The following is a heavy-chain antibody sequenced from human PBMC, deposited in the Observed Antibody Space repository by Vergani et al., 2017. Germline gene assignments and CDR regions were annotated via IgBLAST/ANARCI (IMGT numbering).Heavy chain of an antibody. D-gene: IGHD5-18*01. V-gene: IGHV3-30*18. J-gene: IGHJ4*02. CDR3: AKDGIQLWLSGGPYYFDY. Sequence: QVQLVESGGGVVQPGRSQRLSCAASGFTFSSFGMHWVRQAPGKGLEWVAVISYDGSNKYYADSVKGRFTISRDNSKNTLYLQMNSLRAEDTAVYYCAKDGIQLWLSGGPYYFDYWGQGTLVT. CDR2: ISYDGSNK. CDR1: GFTFSSFG.